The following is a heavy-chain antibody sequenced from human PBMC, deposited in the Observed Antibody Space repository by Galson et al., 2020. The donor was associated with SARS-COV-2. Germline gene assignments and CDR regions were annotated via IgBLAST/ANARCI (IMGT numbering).Heavy chain of an antibody. V-gene: IGHV1-2*02. CDR3: ARLGASGSYSSYYGMDV. J-gene: IGHJ6*02. Sequence: SVKVSCKASGYTYTGYYMHWVRQAPGQGLEWMGWINPNSGGTNYAQKFQGRVTMTRDTSISTAYMELSRLRSDDTAVYYCARLGASGSYSSYYGMDVWGQGTTVTVSS. D-gene: IGHD1-26*01. CDR2: INPNSGGT. CDR1: GYTYTGYY.